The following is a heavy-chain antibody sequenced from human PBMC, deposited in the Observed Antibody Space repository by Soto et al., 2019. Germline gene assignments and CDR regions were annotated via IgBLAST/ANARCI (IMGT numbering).Heavy chain of an antibody. CDR2: INAGNGNT. CDR3: ARGYCSGGSCYSVDY. Sequence: GASVKVSCKASGYTFINYGISWVRQAPGQRLEWTGWINAGNGNTKYSQKFQGRVTITRDTSASTAYMELSSLRSEHTAVYYCARGYCSGGSCYSVDYWGQGTLVTVSS. CDR1: GYTFINYG. V-gene: IGHV1-3*01. D-gene: IGHD2-15*01. J-gene: IGHJ4*02.